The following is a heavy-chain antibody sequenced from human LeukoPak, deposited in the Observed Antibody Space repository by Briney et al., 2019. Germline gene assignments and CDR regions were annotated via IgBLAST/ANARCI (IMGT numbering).Heavy chain of an antibody. J-gene: IGHJ4*02. V-gene: IGHV1-2*02. CDR1: GYTFTDYY. CDR2: INPNSGDT. Sequence: ASVKVSCEASGYTFTDYYMHWVRQAPGQGLEWMGWINPNSGDTNHAQNFQGRVTLTRDTSISSAYMELSSLRSDDSAVYYCAGEYCSGGSCRQGFDYWGQGTLVTVSS. CDR3: AGEYCSGGSCRQGFDY. D-gene: IGHD2-15*01.